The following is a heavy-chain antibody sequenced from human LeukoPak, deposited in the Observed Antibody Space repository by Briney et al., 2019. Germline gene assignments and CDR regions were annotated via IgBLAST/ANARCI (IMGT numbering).Heavy chain of an antibody. CDR3: ARFPGGGYSYHYYYGMDV. D-gene: IGHD5-24*01. J-gene: IGHJ6*02. CDR2: IYYSGST. CDR1: GGSISSYY. Sequence: SSETLSLTCTVSGGSISSYYWSWIRQPPGKGLEWIGYIYYSGSTNYNPSLKGRVTVSVDTSKNQFSLKLSSVTAADTAVYYCARFPGGGYSYHYYYGMDVWGQGTTVTVSS. V-gene: IGHV4-59*01.